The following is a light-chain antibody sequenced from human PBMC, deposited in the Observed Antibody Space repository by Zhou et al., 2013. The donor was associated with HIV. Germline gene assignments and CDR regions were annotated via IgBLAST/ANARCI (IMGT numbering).Light chain of an antibody. CDR1: QSVGTN. V-gene: IGKV3-15*01. CDR2: GAF. J-gene: IGKJ5*01. Sequence: EIVMTQSPGTLSVSPGERATLSCRASQSVGTNLAWYQQKTGQAPRLLIYGAFSRATGIPARFSGSGSGTEFTLTISSLEPEDFAVYYCQQRSNWAITFGQGTRLEIK. CDR3: QQRSNWAIT.